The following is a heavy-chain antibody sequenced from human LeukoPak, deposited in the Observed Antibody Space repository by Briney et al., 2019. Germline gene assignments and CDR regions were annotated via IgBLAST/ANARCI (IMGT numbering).Heavy chain of an antibody. CDR2: FDPEDGET. CDR1: GYTLTELS. D-gene: IGHD3-10*01. V-gene: IGHV1-24*01. J-gene: IGHJ6*02. CDR3: ATVGVRGTSYYYYYYGMDV. Sequence: GALVKVSCKVSGYTLTELSMHWVRQAPGKGLEWMGGFDPEDGETICAQKFQGRVTMTEDTSTDTAYMELSSLRSEDTAVYYCATVGVRGTSYYYYYYGMDVWGQGTTVTVSS.